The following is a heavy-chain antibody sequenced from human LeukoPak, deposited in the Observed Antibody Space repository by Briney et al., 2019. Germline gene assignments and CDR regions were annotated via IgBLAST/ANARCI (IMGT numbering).Heavy chain of an antibody. CDR2: ISSSGSTI. J-gene: IGHJ6*04. CDR3: ARDHLWFGELFTDYYYGMDV. V-gene: IGHV3-48*03. CDR1: GFTFSSYE. D-gene: IGHD3-10*01. Sequence: PGGSLRLSCAASGFTFSSYEMNWVRQAPGKGLEWVSYISSSGSTIYYADSVKGRFTISRDNAKNSLYLQMNGLRAEDTAVYYCARDHLWFGELFTDYYYGMDVWGKGTTVTVSS.